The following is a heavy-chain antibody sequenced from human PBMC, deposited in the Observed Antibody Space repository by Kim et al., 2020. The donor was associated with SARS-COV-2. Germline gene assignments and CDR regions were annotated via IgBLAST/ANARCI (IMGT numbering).Heavy chain of an antibody. D-gene: IGHD4-17*01. CDR1: GGSFSGYY. CDR2: INHSGST. J-gene: IGHJ6*01. V-gene: IGHV4-34*01. Sequence: SETLSLTCAVYGGSFSGYYWSWIRQPPGKGLEWIGEINHSGSTNYNPSLKSRVTISVDTSKNQFSLKLSSVTAADTAVYYCARASPVTTFYYYYYGMDF. CDR3: ARASPVTTFYYYYYGMDF.